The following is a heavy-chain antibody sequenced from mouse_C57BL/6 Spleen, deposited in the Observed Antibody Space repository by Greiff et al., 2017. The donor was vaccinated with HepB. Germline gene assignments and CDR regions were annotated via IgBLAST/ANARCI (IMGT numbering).Heavy chain of an antibody. D-gene: IGHD1-1*01. Sequence: EVQGVESGPELVKPGASVKISCKASGYSFTDYNMNWVKQSNGKSLEWIGVINPNYGTTSYNQKFKGKATLTVDQSSSTAYMQLNSLTSEDSAVYYCARAHGSSYEDYAMDYWGQGTSVTVSS. J-gene: IGHJ4*01. CDR2: INPNYGTT. V-gene: IGHV1-39*01. CDR1: GYSFTDYN. CDR3: ARAHGSSYEDYAMDY.